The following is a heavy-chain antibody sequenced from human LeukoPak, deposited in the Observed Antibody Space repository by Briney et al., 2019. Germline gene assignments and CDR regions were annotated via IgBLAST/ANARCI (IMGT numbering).Heavy chain of an antibody. D-gene: IGHD3-9*01. Sequence: SETLSLTCTVSGGSISSGGYYWSWIRQPPGKGLEWIGYIYHSGSTYYNPSLKSRVTISVDTSKNQFSLKLSSVTAADTAVYYCAREDTVLRYFDRLRGWFDPWGQGTLVTVSS. CDR3: AREDTVLRYFDRLRGWFDP. CDR1: GGSISSGGYY. CDR2: IYHSGST. V-gene: IGHV4-30-2*01. J-gene: IGHJ5*02.